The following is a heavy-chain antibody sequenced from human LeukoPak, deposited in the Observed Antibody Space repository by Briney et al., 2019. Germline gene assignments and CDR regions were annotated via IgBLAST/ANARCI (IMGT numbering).Heavy chain of an antibody. D-gene: IGHD6-19*01. V-gene: IGHV4-34*01. CDR3: ARGRGDYSSGWYVGYYYYYYMDV. J-gene: IGHJ6*03. CDR2: INHSGST. Sequence: SETLSLTCAVYGGSFSGYYWSWIRQPPGKGLEWIGEINHSGSTNYNPSLKSRATISVDTSKNQFSLKLSSVTAADTAVYYCARGRGDYSSGWYVGYYYYYYMDVWGKGTTVTVSS. CDR1: GGSFSGYY.